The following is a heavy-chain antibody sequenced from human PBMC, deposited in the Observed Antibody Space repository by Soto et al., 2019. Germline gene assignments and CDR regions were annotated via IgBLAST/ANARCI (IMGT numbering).Heavy chain of an antibody. J-gene: IGHJ4*02. CDR1: GFTFSSYS. CDR2: ISNSGDTV. D-gene: IGHD5-18*01. CDR3: ARPRGYSYGYSDY. V-gene: IGHV3-48*01. Sequence: EVQLVESGGGLVQPGGSLRLSCAASGFTFSSYSMNWVRQAPGKGLEWVSYISNSGDTVYYADSVKGRFTISRDNAKNSLYLQMNSLRAEDTAVYYCARPRGYSYGYSDYWGQGTLVPVSS.